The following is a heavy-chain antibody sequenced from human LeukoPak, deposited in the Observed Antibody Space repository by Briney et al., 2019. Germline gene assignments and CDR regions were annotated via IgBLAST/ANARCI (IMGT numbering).Heavy chain of an antibody. V-gene: IGHV4-59*01. D-gene: IGHD2/OR15-2a*01. CDR1: GGSISSYY. CDR2: IYYSGST. Sequence: SETLSLTCTVSGGSISSYYWSWIRQPPGKGLEWIGYIYYSGSTNYNPSLKSRVTISVDTSKNQFSLKLSSVTAADTAVYYCAGATWAAFDIWGQGTMVTVSS. CDR3: AGATWAAFDI. J-gene: IGHJ3*02.